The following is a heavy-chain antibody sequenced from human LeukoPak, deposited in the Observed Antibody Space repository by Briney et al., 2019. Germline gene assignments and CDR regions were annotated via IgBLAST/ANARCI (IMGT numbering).Heavy chain of an antibody. D-gene: IGHD3-3*01. CDR2: ITVKFNII. Sequence: SVKVSRKASGGTFNTSPIHWVRQAPGQGLEWMGGITVKFNIIKYAQKFQGRVTITADESTSTAYMELSGLRSEDTAMYYCGRWAGSSTRDGFWSGPFNFWGQGTLVSVSS. V-gene: IGHV1-69*13. CDR1: GGTFNTSP. J-gene: IGHJ4*02. CDR3: GRWAGSSTRDGFWSGPFNF.